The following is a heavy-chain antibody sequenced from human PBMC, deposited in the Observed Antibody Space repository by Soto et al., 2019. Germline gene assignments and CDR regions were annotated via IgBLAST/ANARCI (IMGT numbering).Heavy chain of an antibody. J-gene: IGHJ3*02. Sequence: GGSLRLSCTASGFTFGDYAMSWFRQAPGKGLEWVGFIRSKAYGGTTEYAASVKGRFTISRDDSKSIAYLQMNSLKTEDTAVYYCTRVFEYYDFWSGYYMISGRPEKKDDAFDIWGQGTMVTVSS. CDR3: TRVFEYYDFWSGYYMISGRPEKKDDAFDI. CDR1: GFTFGDYA. D-gene: IGHD3-3*01. CDR2: IRSKAYGGTT. V-gene: IGHV3-49*03.